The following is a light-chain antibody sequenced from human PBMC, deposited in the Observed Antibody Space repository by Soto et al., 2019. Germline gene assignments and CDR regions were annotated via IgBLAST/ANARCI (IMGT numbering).Light chain of an antibody. CDR1: QSVSSSY. CDR3: QQYGSSPLT. J-gene: IGKJ4*01. Sequence: EIVLTQSPGTLSLSPGERATLSCRASQSVSSSYLAWYQLKPGQAPRLLIYGASTRATGIPGRFSGSGSGTDFTLTISRLEPEDFAVYYCQQYGSSPLTFGGGTKVDIK. V-gene: IGKV3-20*01. CDR2: GAS.